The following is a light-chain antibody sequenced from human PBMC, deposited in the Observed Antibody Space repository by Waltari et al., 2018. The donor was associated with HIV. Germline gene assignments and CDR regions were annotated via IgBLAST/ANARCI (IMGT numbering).Light chain of an antibody. Sequence: QSVLGQESSASGTAGQRVVISCSGTSANIGKNYVYWYQQFAGATPKLITDNNGRSPAGVPDRCSGSKSGVSASLVISGLQSGDEATYYCATWDANQWVFGGGTKVSVL. CDR1: SANIGKNY. CDR3: ATWDANQWV. V-gene: IGLV1-47*02. CDR2: NNG. J-gene: IGLJ3*02.